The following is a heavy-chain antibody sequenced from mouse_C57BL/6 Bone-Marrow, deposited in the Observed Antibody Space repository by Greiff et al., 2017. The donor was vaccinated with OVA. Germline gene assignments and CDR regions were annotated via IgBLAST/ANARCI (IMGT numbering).Heavy chain of an antibody. Sequence: EVQGVESGGGLVQPGGSLKLSCAASGFTFSDYGMAWVRQAPRKGPEWVAFISNLAYSIYYADTVTGRFTISRENAKNTLYLEMSSLRSEDTAMYYCARHGYYGSSYGYFDVWGTGTTVTVSS. CDR3: ARHGYYGSSYGYFDV. D-gene: IGHD1-1*01. CDR2: ISNLAYSI. J-gene: IGHJ1*03. CDR1: GFTFSDYG. V-gene: IGHV5-15*01.